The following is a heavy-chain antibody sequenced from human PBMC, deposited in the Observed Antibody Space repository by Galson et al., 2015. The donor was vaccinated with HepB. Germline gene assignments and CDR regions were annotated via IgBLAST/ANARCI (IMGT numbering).Heavy chain of an antibody. CDR1: GFTFDDYT. Sequence: SLRLSCAASGFTFDDYTMHWVRQAPGKGLEWVSLISWDGGSTYYADSVKGRFTISRDNSKNSLYLQMNSLRTEDTALYYCAKDGDTYSSSWYFDLWGRGTLVTVSS. CDR3: AKDGDTYSSSWYFDL. V-gene: IGHV3-43*01. J-gene: IGHJ2*01. CDR2: ISWDGGST. D-gene: IGHD6-19*01.